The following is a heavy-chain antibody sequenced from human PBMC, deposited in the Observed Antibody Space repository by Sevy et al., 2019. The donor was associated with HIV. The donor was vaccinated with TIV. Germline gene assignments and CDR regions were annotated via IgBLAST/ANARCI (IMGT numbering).Heavy chain of an antibody. V-gene: IGHV3-30*01. CDR1: GFTVSSYV. D-gene: IGHD3-22*01. CDR3: ARSYCYDSSGCHY. CDR2: TSFDAIKR. J-gene: IGHJ4*02. Sequence: GGSLRLSCAASGFTVSSYVIHWVRQAPGKGLEWVALTSFDAIKRYYADSVKGRFTVSRDNSKNTVYLEMNSLRPEDTAMYYCARSYCYDSSGCHYWGRGTLVTVSS.